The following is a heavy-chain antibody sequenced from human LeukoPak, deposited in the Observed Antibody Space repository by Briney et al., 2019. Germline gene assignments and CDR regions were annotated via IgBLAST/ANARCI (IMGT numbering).Heavy chain of an antibody. CDR3: ASLGPGGYFSGGSCYPHVFDI. J-gene: IGHJ3*02. D-gene: IGHD2-15*01. Sequence: GESLKISCKGSGYSFTSYWIGWVRQMPGKGLEWMGIIYPGDSDARYSPSFQGQVTISADKSISTAYLQWSSLKASDTAMYYGASLGPGGYFSGGSCYPHVFDIWGQGQWSPSLQ. CDR2: IYPGDSDA. CDR1: GYSFTSYW. V-gene: IGHV5-51*01.